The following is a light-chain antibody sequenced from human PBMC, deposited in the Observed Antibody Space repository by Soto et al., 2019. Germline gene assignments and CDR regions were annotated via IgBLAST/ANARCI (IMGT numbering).Light chain of an antibody. CDR2: GTS. J-gene: IGKJ1*01. V-gene: IGKV3D-7*01. CDR3: HQDLNLTWT. CDR1: QPLXRMY. Sequence: ILLTQSSVSLSFSPGERATLSCRARQPLXRMYPSGVGQKPGQAPRLPTDGTSTMATGSPVRLSGSGSGTDFTLTISSLQPEYLAVYFCHQDLNLTWTFAQGTKVDIK.